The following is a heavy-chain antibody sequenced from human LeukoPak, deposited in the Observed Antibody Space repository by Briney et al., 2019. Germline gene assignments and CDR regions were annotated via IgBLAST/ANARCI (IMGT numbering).Heavy chain of an antibody. J-gene: IGHJ3*02. Sequence: PGGSLRLSCTASGFTLSNYAMSWVRQAPGKGLEWVSDQSDTGAYTNYVGSAKGRFTISRDNSKNTLWLQMNSLRAEDTAAYYCARKWNGGFDIWSQGTMVTVSS. V-gene: IGHV3-23*01. CDR3: ARKWNGGFDI. CDR1: GFTLSNYA. CDR2: QSDTGAYT. D-gene: IGHD1-1*01.